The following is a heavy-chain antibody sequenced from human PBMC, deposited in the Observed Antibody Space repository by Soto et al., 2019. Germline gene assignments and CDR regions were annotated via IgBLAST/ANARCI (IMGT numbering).Heavy chain of an antibody. CDR1: EFTFSSYW. V-gene: IGHV3-7*03. J-gene: IGHJ5*02. Sequence: GGSLRLSCAASEFTFSSYWMSWVRQAPGKGLEWVANIKEDGSEKYYVDSVKGRFTISRDNVKNSLYLQMNSLRAEDTAVYYCAREGGSETLQPSYNWFDTWGQGTLVTVSS. CDR2: IKEDGSEK. CDR3: AREGGSETLQPSYNWFDT. D-gene: IGHD6-25*01.